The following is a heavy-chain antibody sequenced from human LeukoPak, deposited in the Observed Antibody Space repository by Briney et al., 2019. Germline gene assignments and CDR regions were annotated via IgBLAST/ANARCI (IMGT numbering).Heavy chain of an antibody. CDR1: GGSISSYY. J-gene: IGHJ6*03. D-gene: IGHD4-17*01. Sequence: SETLSLTCTVSGGSISSYYWSWIRQPPGKGLEWIGYIYYSGSTNYNPSLKSRVTISVDTSKNQFSLKLSSVTAADTAVYYCARVFGDYDEGYYYYYMDVWGKGTTVTISS. V-gene: IGHV4-59*01. CDR3: ARVFGDYDEGYYYYYMDV. CDR2: IYYSGST.